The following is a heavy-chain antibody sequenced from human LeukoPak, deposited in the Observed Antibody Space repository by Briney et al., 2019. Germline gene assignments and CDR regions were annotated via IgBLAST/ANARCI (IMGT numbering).Heavy chain of an antibody. Sequence: ASVKVSCKASGDTFTSYGISWVRQAPGQGLEWMGWISAYNGNTNYAQKLQGRVTMTTDTSTSTAYMELRSLRSDDTAVYYCARDEIVRATQSWDFWGQGTLVTVSS. CDR2: ISAYNGNT. V-gene: IGHV1-18*01. CDR3: ARDEIVRATQSWDF. CDR1: GDTFTSYG. J-gene: IGHJ4*02. D-gene: IGHD1-26*01.